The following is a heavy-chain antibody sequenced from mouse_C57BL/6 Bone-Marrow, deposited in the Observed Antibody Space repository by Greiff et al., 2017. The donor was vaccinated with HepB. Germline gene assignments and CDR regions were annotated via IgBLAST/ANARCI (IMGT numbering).Heavy chain of an antibody. V-gene: IGHV1-42*01. D-gene: IGHD1-1*01. J-gene: IGHJ2*01. CDR1: GYSFTGYY. CDR2: INPSTGGT. Sequence: VQLQQSGPELVKPGASVKISCKASGYSFTGYYMNWVKQSPEKSLEWIGEINPSTGGTTYNQKFKAKATLTVDKSSSTAYMQLKSLTSEDSAVYYCARSITTVVEDDWGQGPTLTVSS. CDR3: ARSITTVVEDD.